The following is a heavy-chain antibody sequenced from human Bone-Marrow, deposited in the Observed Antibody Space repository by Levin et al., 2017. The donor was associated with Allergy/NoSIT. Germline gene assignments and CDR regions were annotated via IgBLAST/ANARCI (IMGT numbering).Heavy chain of an antibody. D-gene: IGHD1-26*01. CDR3: TRAIGSYWARYFDR. CDR2: IRSKAYGGTT. CDR1: GFTFGDYA. V-gene: IGHV3-49*04. J-gene: IGHJ2*01. Sequence: AGGSLRLSCTASGFTFGDYAMSWVRQAPGKGLEWVGFIRSKAYGGTTEYAASVKGRFTISRDDSKSIAYLQMNSLKTEDTAVYYCTRAIGSYWARYFDRWGRGTLVTVSS.